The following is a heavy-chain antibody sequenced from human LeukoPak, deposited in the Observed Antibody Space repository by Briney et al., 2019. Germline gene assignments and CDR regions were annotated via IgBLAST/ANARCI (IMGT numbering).Heavy chain of an antibody. CDR3: ARRDYDYVWGSYRAFDI. CDR1: GGSFSGYY. V-gene: IGHV4-34*01. D-gene: IGHD3-16*02. CDR2: INHSGST. J-gene: IGHJ3*02. Sequence: SETLSLTCAVYGGSFSGYYSSWIRQPPGKGLEWIGEINHSGSTNYNPSLKSRVTISVDTSKNQFSLKLSSVTAADTAVYYCARRDYDYVWGSYRAFDIWGQGTMVTVSS.